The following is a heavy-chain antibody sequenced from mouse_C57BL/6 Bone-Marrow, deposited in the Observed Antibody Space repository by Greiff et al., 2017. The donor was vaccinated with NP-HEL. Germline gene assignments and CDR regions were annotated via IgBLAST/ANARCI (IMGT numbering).Heavy chain of an antibody. J-gene: IGHJ3*01. D-gene: IGHD1-3*01. Sequence: QVQLQQSGPELVKPGASVKISCKASGYAFSSSWMNWVKQRPGNGLEWIGRIYPGDGDTNYNGKFKGKATLTADKSSSTAYMQLSSLTSEDSAVYFCARRLRFAYWGQGTLVTVSA. CDR3: ARRLRFAY. V-gene: IGHV1-82*01. CDR2: IYPGDGDT. CDR1: GYAFSSSW.